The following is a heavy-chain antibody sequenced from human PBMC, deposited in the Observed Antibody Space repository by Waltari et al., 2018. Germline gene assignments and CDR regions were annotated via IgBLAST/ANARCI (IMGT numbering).Heavy chain of an antibody. D-gene: IGHD2-8*02. Sequence: EVQLVESGGGLVQPGRSLRLSCAASGFTFDDYAMHWVRQAPGKGLEWVSGISWNSGSIGYADSVKGRFTISRDNAKNSLYLQMNSLRAEDTALYYCAILYWRNAFDIWGQGTMVTVSS. CDR1: GFTFDDYA. CDR2: ISWNSGSI. CDR3: AILYWRNAFDI. V-gene: IGHV3-9*01. J-gene: IGHJ3*02.